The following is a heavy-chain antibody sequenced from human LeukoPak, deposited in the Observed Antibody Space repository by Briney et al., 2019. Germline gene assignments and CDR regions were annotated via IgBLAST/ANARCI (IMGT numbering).Heavy chain of an antibody. CDR1: GYTFTSYY. Sequence: GASVKVSCKASGYTFTSYYMHWVRQAPGQGLEWMGIINPSGGSTSYAQKFQGRVTMTRDTSTSAVHMELSSLRSEDAAVYYCARTTGGRGYFDYWGQGTLVTVSS. CDR3: ARTTGGRGYFDY. CDR2: INPSGGST. D-gene: IGHD2-8*02. V-gene: IGHV1-46*01. J-gene: IGHJ4*02.